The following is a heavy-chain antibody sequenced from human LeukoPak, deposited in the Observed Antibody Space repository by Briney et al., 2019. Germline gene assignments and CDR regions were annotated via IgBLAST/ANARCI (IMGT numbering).Heavy chain of an antibody. CDR3: AKDDAVGGGYLDY. V-gene: IGHV3-23*01. Sequence: PGGSLRLSCAASGFTFSNYAMSWVRQAPGKGLAWVSFISGSGAGTYYADSVKGRFSISRDNSKNTLYLQINGLTAEDTAIYYCAKDDAVGGGYLDYWGQGTLVTVSS. J-gene: IGHJ4*02. CDR1: GFTFSNYA. CDR2: ISGSGAGT. D-gene: IGHD2-2*01.